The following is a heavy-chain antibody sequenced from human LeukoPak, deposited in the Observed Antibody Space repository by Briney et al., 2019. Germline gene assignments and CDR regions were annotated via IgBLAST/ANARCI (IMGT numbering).Heavy chain of an antibody. J-gene: IGHJ5*02. D-gene: IGHD3-10*01. CDR2: ISWNSGSI. CDR1: GFTFDDYA. CDR3: AREDPHGSWFDP. V-gene: IGHV3-9*01. Sequence: PGGSLRLSCAASGFTFDDYAMHWVRQAPGKGLEWVSGISWNSGSIGYADSVKGRFTISRDNAKNSLYLQMNSLRAEDTAVYYCAREDPHGSWFDPWGQGTLVTVSS.